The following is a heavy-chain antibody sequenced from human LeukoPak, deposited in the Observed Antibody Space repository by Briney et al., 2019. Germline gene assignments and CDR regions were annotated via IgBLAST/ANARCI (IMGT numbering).Heavy chain of an antibody. J-gene: IGHJ4*02. CDR2: IYYSGST. D-gene: IGHD3-22*01. CDR1: GGSISSYY. V-gene: IGHV4-59*01. CDR3: ARSSGYRFGTVDY. Sequence: SETLSLTCTVSGGSISSYYWSWIRQPPGKGLEWIGYIYYSGSTNYNPSLKSRVTISVDTSKNQFSLKLSSVTAADTAVYYCARSSGYRFGTVDYWGQGTLVTVSS.